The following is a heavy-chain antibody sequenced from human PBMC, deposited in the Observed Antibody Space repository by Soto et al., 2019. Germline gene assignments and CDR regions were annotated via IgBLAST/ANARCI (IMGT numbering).Heavy chain of an antibody. V-gene: IGHV1-69*13. D-gene: IGHD3-22*01. CDR1: GGTFSNYG. Sequence: SVKVSCKASGGTFSNYGVNWVRQAPGQGLEWMGGIIPIFGTAKYAQKFQGRVTITADDSTRTAYMELSSLRSEDTAVYYCARDGTLYDSSAYYYLYWGQGTLVTVSS. CDR2: IIPIFGTA. J-gene: IGHJ4*02. CDR3: ARDGTLYDSSAYYYLY.